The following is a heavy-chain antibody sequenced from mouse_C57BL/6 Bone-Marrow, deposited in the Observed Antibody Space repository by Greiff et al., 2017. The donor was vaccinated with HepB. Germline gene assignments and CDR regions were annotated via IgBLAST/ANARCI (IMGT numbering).Heavy chain of an antibody. Sequence: VKLVESGPGLVAPSQSLSITCTVSGFSLTSYAISWVRQPPGKGLEWLGVIWTGGGTNYNSALKSRLSISKDNSKSQVFLKMNSLQTDDTARYYCARKGDGYYLSLYYAMDYWGQGTSVTVSS. V-gene: IGHV2-9-1*01. J-gene: IGHJ4*01. CDR1: GFSLTSYA. D-gene: IGHD2-3*01. CDR2: IWTGGGT. CDR3: ARKGDGYYLSLYYAMDY.